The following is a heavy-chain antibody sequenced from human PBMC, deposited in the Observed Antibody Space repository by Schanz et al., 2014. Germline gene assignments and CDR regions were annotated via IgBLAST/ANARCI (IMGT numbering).Heavy chain of an antibody. CDR3: AREVGLYDRGWFDP. D-gene: IGHD3-22*01. CDR1: GYSFTPFP. CDR2: INAGTGNT. V-gene: IGHV1-3*01. J-gene: IGHJ5*02. Sequence: QVQLVQSWAEVKGPGASVKVSCKASGYSFTPFPIHWVRQAPGQRLEWMGWINAGTGNTEYSQKFQGRVTITADKSSDTAYMELSSLRSEDTAVYYCAREVGLYDRGWFDPWGQGTLVTVSS.